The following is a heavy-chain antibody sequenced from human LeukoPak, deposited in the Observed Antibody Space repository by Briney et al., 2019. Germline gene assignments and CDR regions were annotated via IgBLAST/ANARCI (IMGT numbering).Heavy chain of an antibody. D-gene: IGHD3-22*01. V-gene: IGHV3-64D*09. CDR1: GFTFGNYA. CDR3: VKAALQYYYDTSGSFDY. Sequence: GGSLRLSCSASGFTFGNYAMRWVRQAPGKGLEYVSTISNNVGSTYYADSVKGRFTISRDNSKNTLYLQMRSLRIEDTAMYYCVKAALQYYYDTSGSFDYWGQGTLVTVSS. J-gene: IGHJ4*02. CDR2: ISNNVGST.